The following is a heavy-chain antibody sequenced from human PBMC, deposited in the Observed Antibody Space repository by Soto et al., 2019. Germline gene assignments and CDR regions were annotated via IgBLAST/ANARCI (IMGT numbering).Heavy chain of an antibody. CDR1: GGSISSSDY. J-gene: IGHJ6*02. V-gene: IGHV4-39*01. D-gene: IGHD3-10*01. CDR3: ARSWYYCSGSYSGMDV. Sequence: QLQLQESGPGLVKPSETLSLTCTVSGGSISSSDYWGWIRQPPGKGLEWIGSVYYSDTTYYNPSLKSRVTISVDTYKTQFSLKLSSVTAADTAVYYCARSWYYCSGSYSGMDVWGQGTTVTVSS. CDR2: VYYSDTT.